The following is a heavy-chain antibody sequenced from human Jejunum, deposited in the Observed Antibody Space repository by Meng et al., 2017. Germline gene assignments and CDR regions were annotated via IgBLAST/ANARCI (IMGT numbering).Heavy chain of an antibody. V-gene: IGHV1-2*06. D-gene: IGHD1-26*01. CDR2: INTRAGGT. Sequence: LVQDGPEVKEQGASVKVSCKASGYAFTDYYLYWVRHAPGQGLEWMGRINTRAGGTIYTQKFYGRVTMTRDTSISTAYMEQSRLRSDDTAVYYCARELISYAFDYWGQGSLVTVSS. CDR1: GYAFTDYY. CDR3: ARELISYAFDY. J-gene: IGHJ4*02.